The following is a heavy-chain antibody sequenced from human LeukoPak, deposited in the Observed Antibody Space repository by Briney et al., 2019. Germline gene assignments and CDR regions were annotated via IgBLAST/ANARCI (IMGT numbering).Heavy chain of an antibody. J-gene: IGHJ3*02. CDR3: ARTQSRHIAAAYGAFDI. Sequence: PSQTLSLTCTVSGDSISSGTYYWAWIRQPAGMGLEWIGRIYSSGNTNYNPSLKSRVTLSVDTSKNQFSLKLNSVTAADTAVYYCARTQSRHIAAAYGAFDIWGQGTMVTVSS. D-gene: IGHD6-13*01. V-gene: IGHV4-61*02. CDR2: IYSSGNT. CDR1: GDSISSGTYY.